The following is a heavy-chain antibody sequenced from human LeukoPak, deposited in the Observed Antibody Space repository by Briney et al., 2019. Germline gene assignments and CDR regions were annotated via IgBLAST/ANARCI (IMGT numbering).Heavy chain of an antibody. J-gene: IGHJ4*02. V-gene: IGHV4-59*12. Sequence: SETLSLTCTVSGGSISNYYWNWIRQSPGRELEWIGYIYNSGSTNYNPSLKSRVTISVDTSKNQFSLKLSSVTAADTAVYYCARGRYSFDYWGQGTLVTVSS. D-gene: IGHD1-1*01. CDR1: GGSISNYY. CDR2: IYNSGST. CDR3: ARGRYSFDY.